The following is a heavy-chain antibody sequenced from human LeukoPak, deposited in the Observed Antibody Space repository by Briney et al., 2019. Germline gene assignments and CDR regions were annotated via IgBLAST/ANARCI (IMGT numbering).Heavy chain of an antibody. V-gene: IGHV4-38-2*02. CDR3: ARDLQTIFGVGKSGWFDP. CDR2: IYHSGST. D-gene: IGHD3-3*01. CDR1: GGSISSYY. Sequence: PSVTLSLTCKVFGGSISSYYWSWIRQSPGKGLEWIGSIYHSGSTYYNPSLKSRVTISVDTSKNQFSLKLSSVTAADTAVYYCARDLQTIFGVGKSGWFDPWGQGTLVTVSS. J-gene: IGHJ5*02.